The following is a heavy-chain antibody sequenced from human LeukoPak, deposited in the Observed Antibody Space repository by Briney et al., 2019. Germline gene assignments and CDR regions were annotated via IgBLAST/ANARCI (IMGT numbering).Heavy chain of an antibody. V-gene: IGHV4-31*03. D-gene: IGHD1-26*01. CDR2: IYYSGST. Sequence: PSQTLSLTCTVSGGSISSGGYYWSWIRQHPGKGLEWIGYIYYSGSTYYNPSLKSRVTISVDTSKNQFSLKLSSVTAADTAVYYCAREIPTYSGSYLLDYWGQGTLVTVSS. J-gene: IGHJ4*02. CDR1: GGSISSGGYY. CDR3: AREIPTYSGSYLLDY.